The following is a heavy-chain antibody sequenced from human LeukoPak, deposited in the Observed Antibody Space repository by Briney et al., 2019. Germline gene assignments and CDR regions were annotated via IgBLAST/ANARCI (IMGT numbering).Heavy chain of an antibody. D-gene: IGHD6-13*01. CDR3: VRGCGRSSCPYYLDV. CDR1: GFRFGSDW. J-gene: IGHJ6*03. V-gene: IGHV3-7*01. Sequence: PGGSLRLSCAASGFRFGSDWMSWVRQAPGKGLEWVATIRQDGSEKHHVDPVRGRFTISRDNAKNSLYLQMNNLRAEDTAVYYCVRGCGRSSCPYYLDVWGKGTMVTVSS. CDR2: IRQDGSEK.